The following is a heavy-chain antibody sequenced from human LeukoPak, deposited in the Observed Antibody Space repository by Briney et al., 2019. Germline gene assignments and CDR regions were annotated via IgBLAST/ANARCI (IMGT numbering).Heavy chain of an antibody. CDR3: ARASWDIVVVPAAIGGWFDP. V-gene: IGHV1-46*01. D-gene: IGHD2-2*01. CDR2: INPSGGST. CDR1: GYTFTSYY. Sequence: ASVKVSCKASGYTFTSYYMHWVRQAPGQGFEWMGIINPSGGSTSYAQKFQGRVTMTRDMSTSTVYMELSSLRSEDTAVYYCARASWDIVVVPAAIGGWFDPWGQGTLVTVSS. J-gene: IGHJ5*02.